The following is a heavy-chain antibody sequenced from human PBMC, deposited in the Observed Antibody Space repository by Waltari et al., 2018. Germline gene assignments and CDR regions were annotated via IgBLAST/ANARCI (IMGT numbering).Heavy chain of an antibody. CDR3: ARDSEVDFWSGYYGGYFDL. CDR1: GYTFTSYA. CDR2: INTNTGNP. D-gene: IGHD3-3*01. V-gene: IGHV7-4-1*02. J-gene: IGHJ2*01. Sequence: QVQLVQSGSELKKPGASVKVSCKASGYTFTSYAMNWVRQAPGQGLEWMGWINTNTGNPTYAQGFTGPFVFSLDTSVSTAYLQISSLKAEDTAVYYCARDSEVDFWSGYYGGYFDLWGRGTLVTVSS.